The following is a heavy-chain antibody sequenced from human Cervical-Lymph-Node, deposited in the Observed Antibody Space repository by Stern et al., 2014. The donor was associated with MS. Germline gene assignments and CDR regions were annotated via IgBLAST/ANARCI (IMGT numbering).Heavy chain of an antibody. V-gene: IGHV4-59*08. D-gene: IGHD6-6*01. Sequence: QVQLQESGPGLVKPSDTLSLTCTVSSVSIGNYCWTWIRQSPGKGLEWIGCVSSSGITKDNPSLRGRVFISLDASKKQFSLKLTSVVAADTAVYYCARHSTTRPRALRGDNYFDSWGQGTLVTVSS. CDR3: ARHSTTRPRALRGDNYFDS. CDR2: VSSSGIT. J-gene: IGHJ4*02. CDR1: SVSIGNYC.